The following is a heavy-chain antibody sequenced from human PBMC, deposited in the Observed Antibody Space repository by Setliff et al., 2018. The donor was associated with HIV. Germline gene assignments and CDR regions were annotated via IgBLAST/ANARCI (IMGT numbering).Heavy chain of an antibody. D-gene: IGHD1-26*01. J-gene: IGHJ4*02. CDR2: VYYTGST. V-gene: IGHV4-59*03. CDR3: AGGGNYYPYESFDY. CDR1: GGFIGTYY. Sequence: SETLSLTCTVSGGFIGTYYWSWIRQSPGKGLEWIGSVYYTGSTNYNPSLESRVTMSVDTSKNQFSLRLMSLTAADTAVYYCAGGGNYYPYESFDYWGRGTLVTVSS.